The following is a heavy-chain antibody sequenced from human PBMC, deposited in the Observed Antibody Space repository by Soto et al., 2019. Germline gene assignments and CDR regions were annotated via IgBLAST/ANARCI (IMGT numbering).Heavy chain of an antibody. CDR2: IYYSGST. J-gene: IGHJ5*02. CDR3: ARGHNWNYDGWFDP. D-gene: IGHD1-7*01. CDR1: GGSIISGGYY. Sequence: SETLSLTCTVSGGSIISGGYYFICIRQHPWKGLELIGYIYYSGSTYYNPSLKSRVTISVDTSKNQFSLKLSSVTAADTAVYYCARGHNWNYDGWFDPWGQGTLVTVSS. V-gene: IGHV4-31*03.